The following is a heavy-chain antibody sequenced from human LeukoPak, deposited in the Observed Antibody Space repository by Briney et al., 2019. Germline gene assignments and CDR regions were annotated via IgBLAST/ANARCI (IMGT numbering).Heavy chain of an antibody. CDR2: ISSSTSYI. CDR3: AREESVDDPQSFDY. D-gene: IGHD5-12*01. V-gene: IGHV3-21*01. J-gene: IGHJ4*02. CDR1: GFTFSSYA. Sequence: GGSLRLSCAASGFTFSSYAMSWVRQAPGKGLEWVSSISSSTSYIYYADSVKGRFFISRDNSENSVFLQMNSLRVEDTAVYYCAREESVDDPQSFDYWGQGTLVTVSS.